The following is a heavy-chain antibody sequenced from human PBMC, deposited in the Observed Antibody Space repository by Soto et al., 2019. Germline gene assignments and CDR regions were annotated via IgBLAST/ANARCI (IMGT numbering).Heavy chain of an antibody. Sequence: EVQLVESGGGLVQPGGSLRLSCAASGFTFSSYWMSWVRQAPGKGLEWVANIKQDGSEKYYVDSVKGRFTISRDNAKNSLYLQMNSLRADDTAVYYCARALGRVPVRTVGVYYMDVWGKGTTVTVSS. CDR2: IKQDGSEK. CDR1: GFTFSSYW. CDR3: ARALGRVPVRTVGVYYMDV. D-gene: IGHD2-8*01. J-gene: IGHJ6*03. V-gene: IGHV3-7*01.